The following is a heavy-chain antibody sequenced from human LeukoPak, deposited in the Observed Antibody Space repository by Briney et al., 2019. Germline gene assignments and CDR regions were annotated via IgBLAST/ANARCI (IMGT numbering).Heavy chain of an antibody. Sequence: GGSLRLSCAASGFTFDDYAMHWVRQAPGKGLEWVSLISGDGGSTYYADSVKGRFTISRDNSKNSLYLQMNSLRTEDTALYYCAGYRSGPDAFDIWGQGTMVTVSS. CDR1: GFTFDDYA. CDR3: AGYRSGPDAFDI. J-gene: IGHJ3*02. V-gene: IGHV3-43*02. D-gene: IGHD6-19*01. CDR2: ISGDGGST.